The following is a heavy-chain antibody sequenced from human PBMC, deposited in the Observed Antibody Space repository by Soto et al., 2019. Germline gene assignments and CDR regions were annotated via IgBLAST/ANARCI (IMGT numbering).Heavy chain of an antibody. J-gene: IGHJ6*04. CDR3: ASQIMGGSGYYYYHGVDV. CDR1: GYSFTDYW. D-gene: IGHD2-15*01. V-gene: IGHV5-51*01. CDR2: IYPGDSDS. Sequence: PGESLKISCVGSGYSFTDYWIGWVRQMPGKGLEWMGIIYPGDSDSRYSPSFQGQVTISADKSISTAYLQWSSLKASDTAMYYCASQIMGGSGYYYYHGVDVWGKGTTVTVSS.